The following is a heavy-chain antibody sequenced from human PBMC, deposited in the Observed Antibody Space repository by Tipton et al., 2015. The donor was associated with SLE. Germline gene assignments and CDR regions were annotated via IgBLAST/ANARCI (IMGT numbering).Heavy chain of an antibody. J-gene: IGHJ5*02. CDR2: IYAGAGAYT. V-gene: IGHV4-61*02. D-gene: IGHD3-10*01. Sequence: TLSLTCTVSGDSIGSGFFYWSWIRQPAGKGLEWIGRIYAGAGAYTNYNPSLDSRVTISADTSKNQFSLKLTSVTAADTAVYFCAREAPQLLSFGGTGSEYSWFDPWGQGTLVTVSS. CDR1: GDSIGSGFFY. CDR3: AREAPQLLSFGGTGSEYSWFDP.